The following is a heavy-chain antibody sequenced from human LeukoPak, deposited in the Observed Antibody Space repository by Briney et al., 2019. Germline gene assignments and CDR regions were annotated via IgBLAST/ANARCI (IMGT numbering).Heavy chain of an antibody. CDR1: GFSFSSYG. Sequence: QAGGSLRLSCAGSGFSFSSYGMHWVRQAPGKGLEWMAFIRSDGSNKYYADSVKGRFTISRDNSKNTLYLQMNSLRAEDTAVYYCARPAGGTIDYWGQGTLVTVSS. D-gene: IGHD2-8*02. J-gene: IGHJ4*02. V-gene: IGHV3-30*02. CDR2: IRSDGSNK. CDR3: ARPAGGTIDY.